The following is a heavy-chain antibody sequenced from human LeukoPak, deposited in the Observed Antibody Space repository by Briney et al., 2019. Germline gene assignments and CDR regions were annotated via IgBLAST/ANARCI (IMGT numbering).Heavy chain of an antibody. CDR2: FDPEDGET. Sequence: ASVTVSCKVSGYTLTELSMHWVRQAPGKGLEWMGGFDPEDGETIYAQKFQGRVTMTEDTSTDTAYMELSSLRSEDTAVYYCATDRIAVAATGWFDPWGQGTLVTVSS. J-gene: IGHJ5*02. CDR3: ATDRIAVAATGWFDP. D-gene: IGHD6-19*01. V-gene: IGHV1-24*01. CDR1: GYTLTELS.